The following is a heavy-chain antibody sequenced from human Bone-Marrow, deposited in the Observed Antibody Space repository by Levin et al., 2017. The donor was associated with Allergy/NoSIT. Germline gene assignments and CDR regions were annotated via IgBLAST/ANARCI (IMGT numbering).Heavy chain of an antibody. Sequence: GGSLRLSCAASGFSFSSYSMNWVRQAPGKGLEWISYITFSSTTIYYADSVKVRFTISRDNAKNALYLQMNSLRDEDTAVYYCAREHCSGSSWHAAYYFYFWGQGTLVTVSS. CDR1: GFSFSSYS. J-gene: IGHJ4*02. CDR2: ITFSSTTI. V-gene: IGHV3-48*02. CDR3: AREHCSGSSWHAAYYFYF. D-gene: IGHD2-8*02.